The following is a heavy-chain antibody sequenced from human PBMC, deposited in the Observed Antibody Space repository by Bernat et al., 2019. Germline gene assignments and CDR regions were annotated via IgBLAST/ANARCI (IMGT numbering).Heavy chain of an antibody. CDR2: ISYDGSNK. CDR3: ARGGVYYDFWSGYATVDY. J-gene: IGHJ4*02. Sequence: QVQLVESGGGVVQPGRSLRLSCAASGFTFSSYAMHWVRQAPGKGLEWVAVISYDGSNKYYADSVKGRFTISRDNSKNTLYLQMNSLRAEDTAVYYCARGGVYYDFWSGYATVDYGGQGTLVTVSS. CDR1: GFTFSSYA. V-gene: IGHV3-30*01. D-gene: IGHD3-3*01.